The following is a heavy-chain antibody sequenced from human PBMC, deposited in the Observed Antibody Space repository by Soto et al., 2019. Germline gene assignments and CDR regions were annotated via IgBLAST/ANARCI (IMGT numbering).Heavy chain of an antibody. J-gene: IGHJ6*02. V-gene: IGHV4-59*08. Sequence: SETLSLTCTVSGGSIGTYYWSWIGQPPGGGLEWIGYIYYSGSTNYNPSLKSRVTISVDTSNQFSLKLNSVTVADTAVYYCARHVSYGSESYYYGMDVWGQGTTVTVSS. CDR3: ARHVSYGSESYYYGMDV. CDR2: IYYSGST. CDR1: GGSIGTYY. D-gene: IGHD3-10*01.